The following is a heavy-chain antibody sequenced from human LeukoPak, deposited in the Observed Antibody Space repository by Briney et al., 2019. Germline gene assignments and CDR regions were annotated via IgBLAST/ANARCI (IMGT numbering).Heavy chain of an antibody. D-gene: IGHD3-22*01. J-gene: IGHJ4*02. CDR2: IYYSGST. CDR1: GGSISSYY. CDR3: ARAESSGYYRR. Sequence: KPSGTLSLTCAVSGGSISSYYWSWIRQPPGKGLEWIGYIYYSGSTKYNPSLKSRVTISVDTSKHQFSLKLSSLTAADTAVYYCARAESSGYYRRWGQGTLVTVSS. V-gene: IGHV4-59*01.